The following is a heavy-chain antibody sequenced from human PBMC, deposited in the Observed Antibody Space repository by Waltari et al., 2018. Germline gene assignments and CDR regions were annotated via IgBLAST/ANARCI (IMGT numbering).Heavy chain of an antibody. CDR3: ARDGGWGPGAFDI. D-gene: IGHD3-16*01. CDR2: IYSGGST. Sequence: EVQLVETGGGLIQPGGSLRLSCAASGFTVSSNYMSWVRQAPGKGLEWVSVIYSGGSTYYADSVKGRLTIPRKNSKNTLYLKMNSVRAEDTAVYDCARDGGWGPGAFDIWGQGTMVTVSS. J-gene: IGHJ3*02. V-gene: IGHV3-53*02. CDR1: GFTVSSNY.